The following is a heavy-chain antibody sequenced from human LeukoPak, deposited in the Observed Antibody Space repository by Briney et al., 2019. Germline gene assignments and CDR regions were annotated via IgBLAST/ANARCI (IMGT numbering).Heavy chain of an antibody. J-gene: IGHJ4*02. CDR1: GITVTSDY. Sequence: QSGGSPRLSCAASGITVTSDYMSWVRQAPGKGLEWVSVIYSGDNTYYADSVKGRFTISRDNSKNMVCLQMNSLRAEDTAVYYCARGAITAARPLDYWGQGTMVTVSS. D-gene: IGHD6-6*01. V-gene: IGHV3-53*01. CDR3: ARGAITAARPLDY. CDR2: IYSGDNT.